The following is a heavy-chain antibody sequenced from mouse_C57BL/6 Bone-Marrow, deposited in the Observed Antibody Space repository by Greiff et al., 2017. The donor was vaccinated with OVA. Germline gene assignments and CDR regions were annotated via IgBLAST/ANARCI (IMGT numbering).Heavy chain of an antibody. V-gene: IGHV1-59*01. CDR1: GYTFTSYW. CDR2: IDPSDSYT. CDR3: ANWDVWYFDV. J-gene: IGHJ1*03. D-gene: IGHD4-1*01. Sequence: QVHVKQPGAELVRPGTSVKLSCKASGYTFTSYWMHWVKQRPGQGLEWIGVIDPSDSYTNYNQKFKGKATLTVDTSSSTAYMQLSSLTSEDSAVYYCANWDVWYFDVWGTGTTVTVSS.